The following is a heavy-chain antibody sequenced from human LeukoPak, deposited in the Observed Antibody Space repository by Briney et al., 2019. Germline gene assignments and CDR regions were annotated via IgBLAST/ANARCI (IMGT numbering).Heavy chain of an antibody. CDR2: IYYSGST. Sequence: PSETLSLTCTVSGGSISSYYWSWIRQPPGKGLEWIGYIYYSGSTNYNPSLKSRVTISVDTSKNQFSLKLSSVTAADTAVYYCARDQGYDFWSGYYSSGAFDIWGQGTMVTVSS. CDR3: ARDQGYDFWSGYYSSGAFDI. V-gene: IGHV4-59*01. J-gene: IGHJ3*02. CDR1: GGSISSYY. D-gene: IGHD3-3*01.